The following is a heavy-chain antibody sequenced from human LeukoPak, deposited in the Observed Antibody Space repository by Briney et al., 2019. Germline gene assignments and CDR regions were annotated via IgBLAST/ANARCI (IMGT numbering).Heavy chain of an antibody. Sequence: SETLSLTCTVSGGSISSSNYYWGWIRQPPGKGLEWIGTIYYSGSTNYNPSLKSRVTISVDTSKNQFSLKVRSVTAADTAVYYCARQGHDYGVNYWGQGTLVTVSS. V-gene: IGHV4-39*01. CDR1: GGSISSSNYY. J-gene: IGHJ4*02. D-gene: IGHD4-17*01. CDR3: ARQGHDYGVNY. CDR2: IYYSGST.